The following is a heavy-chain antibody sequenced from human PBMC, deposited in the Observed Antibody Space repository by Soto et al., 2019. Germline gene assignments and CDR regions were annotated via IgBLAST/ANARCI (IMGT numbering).Heavy chain of an antibody. Sequence: ASVKVSCTASGYTFTSYGISWVRQAPGQGLEWMGWISAYNGNTNYAQKLQGRVTMTTDTSTSTAYMELRSLRSDDTAVYYCARVRGYIVVVPAAIDVDYWGQGTLVTVSS. V-gene: IGHV1-18*01. J-gene: IGHJ4*02. CDR2: ISAYNGNT. D-gene: IGHD2-2*02. CDR3: ARVRGYIVVVPAAIDVDY. CDR1: GYTFTSYG.